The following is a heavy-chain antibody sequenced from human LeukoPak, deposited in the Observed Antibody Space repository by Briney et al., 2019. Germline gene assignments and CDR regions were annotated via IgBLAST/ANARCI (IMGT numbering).Heavy chain of an antibody. J-gene: IGHJ4*02. CDR2: IITYNDNT. CDR1: GYTFTSCG. V-gene: IGHV1-18*01. Sequence: ASVKVSCKTTGYTFTSCGVSWVRQAPGQRLEWMGWIITYNDNTNYAHKFQGRITLTTDTSKSTVYMELRNLSSDDSAIYYCARQVNTTMATPDYWGQGTLVTVSS. D-gene: IGHD5-18*01. CDR3: ARQVNTTMATPDY.